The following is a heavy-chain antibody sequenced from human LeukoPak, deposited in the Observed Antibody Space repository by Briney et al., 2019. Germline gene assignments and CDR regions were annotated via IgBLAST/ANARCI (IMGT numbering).Heavy chain of an antibody. CDR3: ARTTTVISLFDY. CDR1: GGSFSGYY. CDR2: INHSGST. J-gene: IGHJ4*02. Sequence: SETLSLTCAVYGGSFSGYYWSWIRQPPGKGLEWIGEINHSGSTNYNPSLKSRVTISVDTSKNQFSLKLSSVTAADTAVYYCARTTTVISLFDYWGQGTLVTVSS. V-gene: IGHV4-34*01. D-gene: IGHD4-11*01.